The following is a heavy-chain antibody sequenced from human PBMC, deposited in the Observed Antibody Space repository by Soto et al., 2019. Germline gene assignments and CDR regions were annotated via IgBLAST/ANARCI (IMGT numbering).Heavy chain of an antibody. CDR2: IYWNDDQ. CDR3: AHSLNGSFHH. CDR1: GFPLSTSGVG. Sequence: QITLKESGPTLVKPTQTLTLTCTFSGFPLSTSGVGVGWIRQPPGKALDWLALIYWNDDQHYSQSMESRPTITRDNSKNQVVLTVPNMDPVDTATYYCAHSLNGSFHHWGQGTLITVSS. J-gene: IGHJ1*01. V-gene: IGHV2-5*01.